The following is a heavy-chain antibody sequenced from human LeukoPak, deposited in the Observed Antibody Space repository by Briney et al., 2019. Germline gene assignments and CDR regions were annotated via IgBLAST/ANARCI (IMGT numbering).Heavy chain of an antibody. D-gene: IGHD1-7*01. Sequence: GASVKVSCKASGYTFTAYYMHWVRQAPGQGLEWMGWINPNSGGTNYAQKFQGRVTMTRDTSISTAYMELSRLRSDDTAVYYCARVYDNWNYKRYAGYFQHWGQGTLVTVSS. CDR1: GYTFTAYY. V-gene: IGHV1-2*02. CDR3: ARVYDNWNYKRYAGYFQH. J-gene: IGHJ1*01. CDR2: INPNSGGT.